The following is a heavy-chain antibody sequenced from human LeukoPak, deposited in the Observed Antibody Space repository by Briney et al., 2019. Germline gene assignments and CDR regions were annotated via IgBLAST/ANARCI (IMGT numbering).Heavy chain of an antibody. J-gene: IGHJ4*02. Sequence: PSETLSLTCTVSGGSISSYYWSWIRQPPGKGLEWIGYIYYGGSTNYSPSLKSRVTISVDTSKNQFSLKLSSVTAADTAVYYCAGLHPDYFDYWGQGTLVTVSS. V-gene: IGHV4-59*01. CDR2: IYYGGST. CDR1: GGSISSYY. CDR3: AGLHPDYFDY.